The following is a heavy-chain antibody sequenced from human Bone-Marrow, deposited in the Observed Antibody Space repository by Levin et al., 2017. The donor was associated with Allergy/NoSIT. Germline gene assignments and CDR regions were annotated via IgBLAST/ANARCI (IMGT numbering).Heavy chain of an antibody. CDR3: ARAQGFGSGWPSGYYFDY. CDR2: TYYRSKWYN. Sequence: SQTLSLTCAISWDSVSSNSAAWNWIRQSPSRGLEWLGRTYYRSKWYNDYAVSMKGRIIINPDTSRSQFSLQLNSVTPEDTAVYYCARAQGFGSGWPSGYYFDYWGQGTLVTVSP. CDR1: WDSVSSNSAA. V-gene: IGHV6-1*01. J-gene: IGHJ4*02. D-gene: IGHD6-19*01.